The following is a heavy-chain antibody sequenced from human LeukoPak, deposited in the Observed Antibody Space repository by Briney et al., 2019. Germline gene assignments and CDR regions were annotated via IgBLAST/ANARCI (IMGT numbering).Heavy chain of an antibody. Sequence: PSETLSLTCAVSGGSISSGGYSWSWIRQPPGKGLEWIGYIYHSGSTYYNPSLKSRVTISVDRSKNQFSLKLSSVTAADTAVYYCARGTVTTWGGFDPWGQETLVTVSS. D-gene: IGHD4-11*01. CDR2: IYHSGST. CDR3: ARGTVTTWGGFDP. J-gene: IGHJ5*02. CDR1: GGSISSGGYS. V-gene: IGHV4-30-2*01.